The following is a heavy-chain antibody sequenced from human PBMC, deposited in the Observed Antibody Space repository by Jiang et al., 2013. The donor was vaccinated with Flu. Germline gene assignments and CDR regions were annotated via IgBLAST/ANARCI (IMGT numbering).Heavy chain of an antibody. D-gene: IGHD3-22*01. V-gene: IGHV3-48*03. CDR3: ARDVGNYYDSSGYYLGY. Sequence: RLSCAASGFTFSSYEMNWVRQAPGKGLEWVSYISSSGSTIYYADSVKGRFTISRDNAKNSLYLQMNSLRAEDTAVYYCARDVGNYYDSSGYYLGYWGQGTLVTVSS. CDR2: ISSSGSTI. J-gene: IGHJ4*02. CDR1: GFTFSSYE.